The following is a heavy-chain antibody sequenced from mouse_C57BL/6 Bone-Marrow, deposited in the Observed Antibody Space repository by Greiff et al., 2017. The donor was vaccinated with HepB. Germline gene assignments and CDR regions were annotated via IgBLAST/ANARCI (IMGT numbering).Heavy chain of an antibody. CDR3: ARQSSSYEYFDV. CDR1: GFTFSDYY. D-gene: IGHD1-1*01. J-gene: IGHJ1*03. Sequence: EVKLQESGGGLVQPGGSLKLSCAASGFTFSDYYMYWVRQTPEKRLEWVAYISNGGGSTYYPDTVKGRFTISRDNAKNTLYLQMSRLKSEDTAMYYCARQSSSYEYFDVWGTGTTVTVSS. CDR2: ISNGGGST. V-gene: IGHV5-12*01.